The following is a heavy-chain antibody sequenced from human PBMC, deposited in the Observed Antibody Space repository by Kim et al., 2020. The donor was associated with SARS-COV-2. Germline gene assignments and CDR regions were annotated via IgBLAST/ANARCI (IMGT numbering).Heavy chain of an antibody. V-gene: IGHV3-23*01. D-gene: IGHD5-12*01. CDR1: GFTFRNYD. Sequence: GGSLRLSCSVSGFTFRNYDMSWVRQAPGKGLEWVASIRDTVGTTYHADSVEGRFTISRDDPKSTLHLLMSSLRVEDTAIYYCARALRRAYSGSTNWFFDFWGRGTMVSVSS. J-gene: IGHJ2*01. CDR3: ARALRRAYSGSTNWFFDF. CDR2: IRDTVGTT.